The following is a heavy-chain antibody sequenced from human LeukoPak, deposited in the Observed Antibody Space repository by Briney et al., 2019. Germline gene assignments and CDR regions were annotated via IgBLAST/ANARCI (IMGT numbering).Heavy chain of an antibody. Sequence: GGSLRLSCAASGFTFSSYSMNWVRQAPGKGLEWVSSISSSSSYIYYADSVKGRFTISRDNAKNLLYLQMNSLRAEDTAVYYCARDRGDGQQLFDYWGQGTLVTVSS. CDR2: ISSSSSYI. D-gene: IGHD6-13*01. V-gene: IGHV3-21*01. CDR1: GFTFSSYS. J-gene: IGHJ4*02. CDR3: ARDRGDGQQLFDY.